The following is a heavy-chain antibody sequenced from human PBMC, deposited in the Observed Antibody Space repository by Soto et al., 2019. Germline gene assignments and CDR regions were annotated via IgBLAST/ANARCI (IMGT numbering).Heavy chain of an antibody. CDR2: INHSGST. V-gene: IGHV4-34*01. CDR3: ARGPHILTGYYRSGHYYGMDV. CDR1: GGSFSGYY. Sequence: PSETLSLTCAVYGGSFSGYYWSWIRQPPGKGLEWIGEINHSGSTNYNPSLKSRVTISVDTSKNQFSLKLSSVTAADTAVYYCARGPHILTGYYRSGHYYGMDVWGQGTTVTVSS. D-gene: IGHD3-9*01. J-gene: IGHJ6*02.